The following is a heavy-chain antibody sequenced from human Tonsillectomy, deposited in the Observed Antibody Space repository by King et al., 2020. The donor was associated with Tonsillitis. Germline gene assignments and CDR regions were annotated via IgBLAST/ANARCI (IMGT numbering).Heavy chain of an antibody. V-gene: IGHV1-69*01. D-gene: IGHD6-19*01. J-gene: IGHJ4*02. CDR2: IIPIFGTA. Sequence: VQLVESGAEVKKPGSSVKVSCKASGGTFSSYAISWVRQAPGQGLEWMGGIIPIFGTANYAQKFQGRVTITADESTSTAYLELSSLRSEDTAVYYCSRDRTVAGVMYYFDYWGQGTLVTVSS. CDR3: SRDRTVAGVMYYFDY. CDR1: GGTFSSYA.